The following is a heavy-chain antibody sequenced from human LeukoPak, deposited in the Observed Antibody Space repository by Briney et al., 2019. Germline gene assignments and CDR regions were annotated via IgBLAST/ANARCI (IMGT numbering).Heavy chain of an antibody. V-gene: IGHV4-4*09. CDR3: ARTGYSSGSAYYFDY. CDR2: IYNSGRT. Sequence: SETLSLTCTVSGGSISSYYWSWIRQPPGKGLEWIGHIYNSGRTNYNSSLKSRVTISVDTSKNQLSLKLSSVTAADTAVYYCARTGYSSGSAYYFDYWGQGTLVTVSS. D-gene: IGHD6-19*01. J-gene: IGHJ4*02. CDR1: GGSISSYY.